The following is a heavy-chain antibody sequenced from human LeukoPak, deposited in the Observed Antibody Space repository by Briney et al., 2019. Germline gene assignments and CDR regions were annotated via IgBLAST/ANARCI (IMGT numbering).Heavy chain of an antibody. CDR2: IYYSAST. CDR3: ARQQQLVRVDY. J-gene: IGHJ4*02. V-gene: IGHV4-59*08. CDR1: GGSVSTYY. D-gene: IGHD6-13*01. Sequence: SETLSLTCTVSGGSVSTYYWSWIRQPPGKGLEWIGYIYYSASTNYTPSLKSRVTISIATSKDKFSLTLSSVTAADTAVYSCARQQQLVRVDYWGQGILVTVSS.